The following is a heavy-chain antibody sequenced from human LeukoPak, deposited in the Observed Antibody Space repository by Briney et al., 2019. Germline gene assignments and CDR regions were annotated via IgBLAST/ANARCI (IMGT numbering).Heavy chain of an antibody. Sequence: SEALSLTCTVSGGSISSYYWSWIRQPPGKGLEWIGHIYTSGSTNYNPSLKSRVTISVDKSKNQFSLKLTSLTAADTAVYYCARRQVLDYWGHGILVTVSS. J-gene: IGHJ4*01. CDR1: GGSISSYY. V-gene: IGHV4-4*08. CDR3: ARRQVLDY. CDR2: IYTSGST.